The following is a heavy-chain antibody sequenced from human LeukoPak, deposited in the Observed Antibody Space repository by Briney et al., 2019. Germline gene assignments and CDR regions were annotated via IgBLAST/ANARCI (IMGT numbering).Heavy chain of an antibody. V-gene: IGHV4-4*07. Sequence: SETLSLTCTVSGGSISSYYWSWIRQPAGKGLEWIGRIYTSGSTNYNPSLKSRVTTSVDTSKNQFSLKLSSVTAADTAVYYCARVQYSSGRALMYYFDFWGQGTLVTVSS. CDR3: ARVQYSSGRALMYYFDF. CDR2: IYTSGST. CDR1: GGSISSYY. D-gene: IGHD6-19*01. J-gene: IGHJ4*02.